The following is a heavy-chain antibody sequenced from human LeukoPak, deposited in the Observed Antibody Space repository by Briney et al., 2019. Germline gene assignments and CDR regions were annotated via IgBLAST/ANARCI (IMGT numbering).Heavy chain of an antibody. Sequence: SQTLSLTCAISGDTVSSNSAAWNWIRQSPSRGLEWLGMRYYSCNWYNDYALSVESRITINLDTSKNQLSLRLRSVTPEDTAVYYCAREPGGARYSCYDPFDYWGQGTLVTVSS. CDR1: GDTVSSNSAA. V-gene: IGHV6-1*01. J-gene: IGHJ4*02. CDR3: AREPGGARYSCYDPFDY. D-gene: IGHD5-12*01. CDR2: RYYSCNWYN.